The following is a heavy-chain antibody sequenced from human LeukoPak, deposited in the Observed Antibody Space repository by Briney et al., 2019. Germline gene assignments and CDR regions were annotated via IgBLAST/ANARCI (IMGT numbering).Heavy chain of an antibody. CDR3: ARARDGYKPKFDY. CDR2: IYYSGST. J-gene: IGHJ4*02. V-gene: IGHV4-59*01. D-gene: IGHD5-24*01. CDR1: GGSISSYY. Sequence: SETLFLTCTVSGGSISSYYWSWIRQPPGKGLEWIGYIYYSGSTNYNPSLKSRVTISVDTSKNQFSLKLSSVTAADTAVYYCARARDGYKPKFDYWGQGTLVTVSS.